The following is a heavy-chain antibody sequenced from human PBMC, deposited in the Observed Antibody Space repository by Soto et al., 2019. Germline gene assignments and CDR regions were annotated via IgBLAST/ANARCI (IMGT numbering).Heavy chain of an antibody. Sequence: SETLSLTCTASGDSISSYYWSWIRQPPGKGLEWIGYIYYSGSTNYNPSLKSRVTISVDTSKNQFSLKMSSVTAADTAAYYCARGFDTDYGMDVWGQGTTVTVSS. CDR1: GDSISSYY. V-gene: IGHV4-59*01. J-gene: IGHJ6*02. CDR3: ARGFDTDYGMDV. D-gene: IGHD5-18*01. CDR2: IYYSGST.